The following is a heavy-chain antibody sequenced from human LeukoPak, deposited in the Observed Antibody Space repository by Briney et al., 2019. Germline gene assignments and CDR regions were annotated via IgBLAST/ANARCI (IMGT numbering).Heavy chain of an antibody. D-gene: IGHD3-10*01. V-gene: IGHV4-34*01. CDR2: INHSGST. J-gene: IGHJ4*02. CDR1: GGSFSGYY. Sequence: SETLSLTCAVYGGSFSGYYWSWIRQPPGKGLEWIGEINHSGSTNYNPSLKSRVTISVDTSKNQFSLKLSSVTAADTAVYYCARGRGRSGSYYNRICYSDYWGQGTLVTVSS. CDR3: ARGRGRSGSYYNRICYSDY.